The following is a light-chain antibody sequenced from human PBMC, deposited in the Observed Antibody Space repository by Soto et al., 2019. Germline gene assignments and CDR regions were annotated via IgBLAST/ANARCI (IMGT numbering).Light chain of an antibody. CDR2: GVS. Sequence: EIVLTQSPGTLSLSPGERATLSCRASQSVSSNYLAWYQQKPGQAPRLLIYGVSSRATGIPDRFSGSGSGTDFTLTISRLEPEDFATYYCQQYDSIPYTFGQGTKLDIK. CDR3: QQYDSIPYT. CDR1: QSVSSNY. J-gene: IGKJ2*01. V-gene: IGKV3-20*01.